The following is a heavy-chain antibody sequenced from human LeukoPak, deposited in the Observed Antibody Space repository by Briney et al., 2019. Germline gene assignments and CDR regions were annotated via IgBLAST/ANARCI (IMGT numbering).Heavy chain of an antibody. Sequence: PVKVSCKASGGTFSSYAISWVRQAPGQGLEWMGGIIPIFGTANYAQKFQGRVTITADESTSTAYMELSRLRSEDTAVYYCARDVGIAVAGRNWFDPWGQGTLVTVSS. D-gene: IGHD6-19*01. CDR2: IIPIFGTA. CDR3: ARDVGIAVAGRNWFDP. CDR1: GGTFSSYA. V-gene: IGHV1-69*01. J-gene: IGHJ5*02.